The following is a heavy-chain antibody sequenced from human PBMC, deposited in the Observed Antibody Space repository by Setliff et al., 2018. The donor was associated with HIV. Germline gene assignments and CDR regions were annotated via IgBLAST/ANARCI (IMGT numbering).Heavy chain of an antibody. CDR2: IYSTGST. V-gene: IGHV4-59*11. J-gene: IGHJ4*02. CDR3: AKLAPSYSSGKDDF. CDR1: GPSINIHY. D-gene: IGHD6-19*01. Sequence: SETLSLTCTVSGPSINIHYWSWIRQSPGKGFEWIGYIYSTGSTNYNPSLQSRVTISMVASRNQFSLKVTSVTAADTAIYYCAKLAPSYSSGKDDFWGQGTLVTVSS.